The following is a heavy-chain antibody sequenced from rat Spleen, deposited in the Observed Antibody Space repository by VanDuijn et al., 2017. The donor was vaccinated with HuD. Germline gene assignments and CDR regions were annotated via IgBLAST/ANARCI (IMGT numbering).Heavy chain of an antibody. CDR1: GFSLTSNT. V-gene: IGHV2-1*01. CDR3: TGGGGPFAY. Sequence: QVQLKESGPGLVQPSQTLSLTCTVSGFSLTSNTLHWVRQPPGKGLEWMGGIWGDGDTAYNSALKSRLSISRDTSKSQVFLKMNSLQSEDTAIYFCTGGGGPFAYWGQGTLVTVSS. CDR2: IWGDGDT. D-gene: IGHD1-11*01. J-gene: IGHJ3*01.